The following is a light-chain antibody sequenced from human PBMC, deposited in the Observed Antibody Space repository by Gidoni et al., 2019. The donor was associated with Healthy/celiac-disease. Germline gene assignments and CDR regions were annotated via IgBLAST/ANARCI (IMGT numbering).Light chain of an antibody. V-gene: IGKV2-28*01. CDR3: MQALQPCS. CDR2: LGS. Sequence: DIVMTQSPLSLPVTPGEPASISCRSSQSLLHSNGYNYLDWYLQKPGQSPQLLIYLGSNRASGVPDRFSGSGSGTDFTLKISRVEAEDVGVYYCMQALQPCSFXQXTKLEIK. J-gene: IGKJ2*04. CDR1: QSLLHSNGYNY.